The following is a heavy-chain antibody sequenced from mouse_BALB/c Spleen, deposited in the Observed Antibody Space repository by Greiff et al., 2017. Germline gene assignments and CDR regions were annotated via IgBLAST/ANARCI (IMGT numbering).Heavy chain of an antibody. D-gene: IGHD2-1*01. CDR3: ASYGNYYFDY. CDR1: GYTFTSYW. CDR2: INPSNGRT. Sequence: QVQLQQPGAELVKPGASVKLSCKASGYTFTSYWMHWVKQRPGQGLEWIGEINPSNGRTNYNEKFKSKATLTVDKSSSTAYMQLSSLTSEDSAVYYCASYGNYYFDYWGQGTTLTVSS. V-gene: IGHV1S81*02. J-gene: IGHJ2*01.